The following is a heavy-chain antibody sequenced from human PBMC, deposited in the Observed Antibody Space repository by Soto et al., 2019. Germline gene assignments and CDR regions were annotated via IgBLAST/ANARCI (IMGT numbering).Heavy chain of an antibody. D-gene: IGHD3-22*01. CDR2: IIPIFGTA. V-gene: IGHV1-69*06. J-gene: IGHJ4*02. CDR1: GDTFDIYG. Sequence: QVQLVQSGAEVKKPGSSVKVSCKASGDTFDIYGFNWARQAPGQGLGWMGTIIPIFGTADYAPKFEGRVSITAEKSTSTAYMELRSLTAEDTAMYYCARGGIHFFDSSGHAFDYWVQGTLITVSS. CDR3: ARGGIHFFDSSGHAFDY.